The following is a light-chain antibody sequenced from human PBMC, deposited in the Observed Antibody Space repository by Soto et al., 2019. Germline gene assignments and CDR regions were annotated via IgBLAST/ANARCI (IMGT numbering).Light chain of an antibody. Sequence: QSVLTQPPSASGTPGQRVTISCSAGSSNIGTNAVNWYQQLPGTAPKLLIYNNNQRPSGVPDRFSGSKSGTSASLAISGLQSEDEADYYCAAWDDSLNGYVFGTGTKVTVL. CDR2: NNN. CDR3: AAWDDSLNGYV. V-gene: IGLV1-44*01. J-gene: IGLJ1*01. CDR1: SSNIGTNA.